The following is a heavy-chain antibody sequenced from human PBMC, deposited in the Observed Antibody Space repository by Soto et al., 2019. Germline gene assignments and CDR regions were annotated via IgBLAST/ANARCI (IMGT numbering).Heavy chain of an antibody. CDR2: IDPSDSYP. Sequence: EVQLVQSGAEVKKPGESLRISCKGSGYSFTSYWISWVRQMHGKGLELMGRIDPSDSYPNYSPSFQGHVTISADKSISTAYLQWSSLKASDTAMYYCARYGSGSYVLIYYGMDVWGQGTTVTVSS. J-gene: IGHJ6*02. V-gene: IGHV5-10-1*01. D-gene: IGHD3-10*01. CDR1: GYSFTSYW. CDR3: ARYGSGSYVLIYYGMDV.